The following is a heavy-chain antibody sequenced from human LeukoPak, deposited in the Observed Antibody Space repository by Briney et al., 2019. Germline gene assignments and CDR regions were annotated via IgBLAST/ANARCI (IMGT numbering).Heavy chain of an antibody. J-gene: IGHJ4*02. CDR3: ASLVTLPGPIDY. CDR2: IYYSGST. CDR1: GGSISSGGYY. Sequence: SETLSLTCTVSGGSISSGGYYWSWIRQHPGKGLEWIGYIYYSGSTYYNPSLKSRVTISVDTSKNQFPLKLSSVTAADTAVYYCASLVTLPGPIDYWGQGTLVTVSS. D-gene: IGHD2-21*02. V-gene: IGHV4-31*03.